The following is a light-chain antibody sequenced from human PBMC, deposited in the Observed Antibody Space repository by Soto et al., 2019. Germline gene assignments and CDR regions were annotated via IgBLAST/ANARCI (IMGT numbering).Light chain of an antibody. CDR1: SSDVGGYNY. J-gene: IGLJ1*01. CDR3: CSYAGGYSNV. V-gene: IGLV2-11*01. CDR2: DVS. Sequence: QSALTQPRSVSGSPGQSVTISCTGSSSDVGGYNYVSWYQQHPGKAPKRMIYDVSKRPSGVPDRFSGSKSGNTASLTISGLQAEDEADYYCCSYAGGYSNVFGIGTKVTV.